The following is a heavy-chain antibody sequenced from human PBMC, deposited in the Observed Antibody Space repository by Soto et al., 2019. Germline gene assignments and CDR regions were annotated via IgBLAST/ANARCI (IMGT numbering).Heavy chain of an antibody. CDR2: ISGSGGTT. CDR3: AKGPLYGDYVSG. Sequence: VQLLESGGGLVQPGGSLRLSCAASGFTFSSYAMSWVRQAPGKGLEWVSTISGSGGTTYYADSVKGRFTISRDNSKNTLYLQMNSLRAEDTAVYYCAKGPLYGDYVSGWGQGTLVTVSS. D-gene: IGHD4-17*01. J-gene: IGHJ4*02. CDR1: GFTFSSYA. V-gene: IGHV3-23*01.